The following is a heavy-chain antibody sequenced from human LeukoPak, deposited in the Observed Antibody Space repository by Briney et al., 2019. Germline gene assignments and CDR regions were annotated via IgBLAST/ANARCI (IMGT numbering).Heavy chain of an antibody. CDR2: IYHSGST. J-gene: IGHJ6*03. CDR3: ARGQSSMVRGYYYYYMEV. CDR1: GYSISSGYY. Sequence: SETLSLTCTVSGYSISSGYYWGWIRQPPGKGLEWIGSIYHSGSTYYNPSLKSRVTISVDTSKNQFSLKLSSVTAADTAVYYCARGQSSMVRGYYYYYMEVWGKGTTVTISS. V-gene: IGHV4-38-2*02. D-gene: IGHD3-10*01.